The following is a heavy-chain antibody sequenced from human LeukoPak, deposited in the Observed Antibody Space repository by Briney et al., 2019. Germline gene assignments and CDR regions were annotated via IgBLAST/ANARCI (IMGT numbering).Heavy chain of an antibody. CDR3: ARVISGWGDY. J-gene: IGHJ4*02. CDR2: ISSSSSTI. CDR1: GFTFSSYS. V-gene: IGHV3-48*04. D-gene: IGHD6-19*01. Sequence: GGSLRLSCAASGFTFSSYSMNWVSQAPRKGLEWVSYISSSSSTIYYADSVKGRFTISRDNAKNSLYLQMNSLRAEDTAVYYCARVISGWGDYWGQGTLVTVSS.